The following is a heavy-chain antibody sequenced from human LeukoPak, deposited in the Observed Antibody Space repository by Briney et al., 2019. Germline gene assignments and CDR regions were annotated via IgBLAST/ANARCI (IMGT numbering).Heavy chain of an antibody. D-gene: IGHD5-18*01. CDR1: GGSISGSSYY. V-gene: IGHV4-39*07. Sequence: SETLSLTCTVSGGSISGSSYYWGWIRQPPGKGLEWIGSIYYSGSTYYNPSLKSRVTISVDTSKNQFSLKLSSVTAADTAVYYCAREGTQLWSSFDYWGQGTLVTVSS. CDR2: IYYSGST. CDR3: AREGTQLWSSFDY. J-gene: IGHJ4*02.